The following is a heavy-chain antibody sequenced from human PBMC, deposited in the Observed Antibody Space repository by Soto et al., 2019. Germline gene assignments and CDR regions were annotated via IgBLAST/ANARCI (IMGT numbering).Heavy chain of an antibody. V-gene: IGHV4-31*03. J-gene: IGHJ4*02. CDR3: ARPKTVLNSVGGVIVPNYFDY. Sequence: SETLSLTCTVSGGSISSGGYYWSWIRQYPGKGLEWIGYIYYSGSTYYNPSLKSRVTISVDTSKNQFSLKLSSVTAADTAVYYCARPKTVLNSVGGVIVPNYFDYWGQGTLVPVSS. CDR2: IYYSGST. CDR1: GGSISSGGYY. D-gene: IGHD3-16*02.